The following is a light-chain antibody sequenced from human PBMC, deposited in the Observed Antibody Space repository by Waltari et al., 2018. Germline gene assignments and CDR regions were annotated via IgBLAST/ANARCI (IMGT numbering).Light chain of an antibody. CDR2: DVT. J-gene: IGLJ3*02. V-gene: IGLV2-23*02. Sequence: QSALTQPAAVSGSPGQSVTIPCTGASSDIGRYDLVSWYQQHPGNAPKLVISDVTKRPSGVSDRFSGSKSGDTASLTISELQFEDEADYYCCSYAGNYIWVFGGGTRLTVL. CDR3: CSYAGNYIWV. CDR1: SSDIGRYDL.